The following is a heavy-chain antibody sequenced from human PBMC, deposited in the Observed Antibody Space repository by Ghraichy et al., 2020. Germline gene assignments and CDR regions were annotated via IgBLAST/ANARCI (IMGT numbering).Heavy chain of an antibody. V-gene: IGHV3-30-3*01. J-gene: IGHJ6*02. CDR1: GFTFSSYA. CDR2: ISYDGSNK. CDR3: ARVSGGMDV. D-gene: IGHD3-10*01. Sequence: GESLNISCAASGFTFSSYAMHWVRQAPGKGLEWVAVISYDGSNKYYADSVKGRFTISRDNSKNTLYLQMNSLRAEDTAVYYCARVSGGMDVWGQGTTVTVSS.